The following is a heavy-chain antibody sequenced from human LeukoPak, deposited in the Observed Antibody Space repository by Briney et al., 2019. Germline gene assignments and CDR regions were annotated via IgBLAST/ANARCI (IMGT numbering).Heavy chain of an antibody. V-gene: IGHV4-34*01. CDR3: ARGLGITGATHRFDD. CDR1: GYSFSGYY. D-gene: IGHD1-7*01. J-gene: IGHJ4*02. Sequence: PSETLSLTCTATGYSFSGYYWTWIRQPPGKGLEWMGEINHGGSTNYNPSLKGRVTVSVDTSKNQFSVRLTSVTAADTAVYYCARGLGITGATHRFDDWGQGALVTVSS. CDR2: INHGGST.